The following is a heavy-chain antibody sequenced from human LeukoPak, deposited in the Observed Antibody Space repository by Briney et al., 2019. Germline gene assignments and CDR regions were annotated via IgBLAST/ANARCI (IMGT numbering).Heavy chain of an antibody. CDR1: GVSVSDYY. CDR2: VSPGGYT. D-gene: IGHD2-21*01. Sequence: SETLSLTCAVSGVSVSDYYWGWIRQSPEKGLEWIGEVSPGGYTTYNPSLRSRVIISEDTSENQLSLNVTSVTAADTALYYCARIRCGRGQARCYNHWAQGSLVTVSS. CDR3: ARIRCGRGQARCYNH. J-gene: IGHJ5*02. V-gene: IGHV4-34*01.